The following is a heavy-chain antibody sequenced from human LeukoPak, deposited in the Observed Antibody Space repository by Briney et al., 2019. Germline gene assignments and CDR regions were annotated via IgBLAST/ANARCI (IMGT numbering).Heavy chain of an antibody. Sequence: PSQTLSLTCTVSGYSISSGVYYWTWIRQDPGKGLEWIGYIYYSGNTFYNPALKSRATISVDTSKNQFSLTLSSVTAADTAAYYCARVETTMIRYWGQGTLVAVSS. CDR2: IYYSGNT. V-gene: IGHV4-31*03. CDR3: ARVETTMIRY. J-gene: IGHJ4*02. CDR1: GYSISSGVYY. D-gene: IGHD3-16*01.